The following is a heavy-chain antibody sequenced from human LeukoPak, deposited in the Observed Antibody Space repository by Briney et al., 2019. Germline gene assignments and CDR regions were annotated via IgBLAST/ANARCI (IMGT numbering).Heavy chain of an antibody. D-gene: IGHD3-9*01. J-gene: IGHJ6*03. CDR2: MNPNSGNT. Sequence: GASVKVSCKASGYTFTSYDINWVRQATGQGLEWMGWMNPNSGNTGYAQKFQGRVTITRNTSISTAYMELSSLRSEDTAVYYCARRDPLRYFDYYMDVWGKGTTVTISS. CDR1: GYTFTSYD. CDR3: ARRDPLRYFDYYMDV. V-gene: IGHV1-8*03.